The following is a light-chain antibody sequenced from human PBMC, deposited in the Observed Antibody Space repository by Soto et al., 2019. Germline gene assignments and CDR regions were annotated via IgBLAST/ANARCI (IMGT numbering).Light chain of an antibody. Sequence: QSVLTQPRSVSGSPGQSVAISCTGTSDDIGGYNYVSWYQHHPGKAPKLLIYDVTERPSGVPGRYSGSKSGNTASLTISGLQSEDEADYYCCSHTGSYTFIFGGGTKLTV. J-gene: IGLJ2*01. CDR1: SDDIGGYNY. CDR3: CSHTGSYTFI. V-gene: IGLV2-11*01. CDR2: DVT.